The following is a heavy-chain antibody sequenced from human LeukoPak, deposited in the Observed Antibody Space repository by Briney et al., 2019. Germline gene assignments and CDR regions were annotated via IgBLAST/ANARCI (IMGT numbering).Heavy chain of an antibody. D-gene: IGHD3-9*01. V-gene: IGHV3-23*01. J-gene: IGHJ4*02. CDR1: GFTFSSYA. CDR3: ARDPWNDILTGYTEPYFDY. Sequence: GGSLRLSCAASGFTFSSYAMSWVRQAPGKGLEWVSAISGSAGSTYYADSVKGRFTISRDNSKNTLYLQMNSLRAEDTAVYYCARDPWNDILTGYTEPYFDYWGQGTLVTVSS. CDR2: ISGSAGST.